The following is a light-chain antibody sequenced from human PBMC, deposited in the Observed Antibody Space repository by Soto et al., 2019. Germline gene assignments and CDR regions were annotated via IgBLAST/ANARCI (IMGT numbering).Light chain of an antibody. V-gene: IGKV3-20*01. CDR2: GAS. Sequence: EIVLTQSPGTLSLSPGERATLSCRASQSVSSSYLAWYQQKPGQAPRLLIYGASSRATGIPDRFSGSGSGTDFTLTISRLEPEDLAVYYCQQYGSPPGTFGQGTKVEIK. CDR1: QSVSSSY. J-gene: IGKJ1*01. CDR3: QQYGSPPGT.